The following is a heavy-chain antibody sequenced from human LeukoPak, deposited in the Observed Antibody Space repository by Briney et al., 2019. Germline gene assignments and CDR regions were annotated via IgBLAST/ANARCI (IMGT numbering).Heavy chain of an antibody. J-gene: IGHJ6*03. D-gene: IGHD5-18*01. Sequence: GGSLRLSCAASGFTFSSYWMSWVRQAPGKGLEWVANIKQDGSEKYYADSVKGRFTISRDNAKNSLYLQMNSLRPEDTALYFCARDGVANTAMDYYYYFYLDIWGKGTTVTVSS. V-gene: IGHV3-7*03. CDR2: IKQDGSEK. CDR1: GFTFSSYW. CDR3: ARDGVANTAMDYYYYFYLDI.